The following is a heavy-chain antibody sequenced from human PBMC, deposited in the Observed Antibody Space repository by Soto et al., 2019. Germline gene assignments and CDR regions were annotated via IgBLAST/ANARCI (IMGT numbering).Heavy chain of an antibody. D-gene: IGHD3-3*01. CDR1: GGTFSSYA. CDR3: ARVGGTIFGVVYNWFDP. V-gene: IGHV1-69*01. J-gene: IGHJ5*02. Sequence: QVQLVQSGAEVKKPGSSVKVSCKASGGTFSSYAISWVRQAPGQGLEWMGGTIPIFGTANYAQKFQGRVTITADESTSTAYMELSSLRSEDTAVYYCARVGGTIFGVVYNWFDPWGQGTLVTVSS. CDR2: TIPIFGTA.